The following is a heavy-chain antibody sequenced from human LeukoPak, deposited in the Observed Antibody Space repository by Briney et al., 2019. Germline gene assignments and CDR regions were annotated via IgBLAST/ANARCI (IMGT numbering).Heavy chain of an antibody. CDR2: IISSSSYI. V-gene: IGHV3-21*01. CDR1: GFTFSSYC. Sequence: GGSLRHSCAASGFTFSSYCMNWVRQAPGKGLEWVASIISSSSYIHYADSVKGRFTIARDHAKNSLYLQMNSLRAEDTAVYYCARDATVTTDYWGQGTLVTVSS. D-gene: IGHD4-17*01. CDR3: ARDATVTTDY. J-gene: IGHJ4*02.